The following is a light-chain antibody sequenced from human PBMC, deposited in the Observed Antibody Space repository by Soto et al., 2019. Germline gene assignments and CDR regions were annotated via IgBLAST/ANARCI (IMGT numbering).Light chain of an antibody. CDR2: KAS. V-gene: IGKV1-5*03. CDR3: QQYNDYSPA. Sequence: DIQMTQSPSTLSASVGDRVTITCRASQSINTWLAWYQQKPGKAPKLLIYKASSLESGVPSRFSGSGSGTDFTLTISSLQPDDFATYYCQQYNDYSPAFGQGTKVEIK. CDR1: QSINTW. J-gene: IGKJ1*01.